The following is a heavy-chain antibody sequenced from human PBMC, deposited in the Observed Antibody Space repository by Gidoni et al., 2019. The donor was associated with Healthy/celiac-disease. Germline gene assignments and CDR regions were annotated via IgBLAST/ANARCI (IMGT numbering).Heavy chain of an antibody. J-gene: IGHJ4*02. D-gene: IGHD6-13*01. CDR1: GFPFSSYA. V-gene: IGHV3-23*04. Sequence: EVQLVESGGGLVQPGGSLGLSCAASGFPFSSYAMSWVRQAPGKGLEWVSAISGSGGSTYYADSVKGRFTISRDNSKNTLYLQMNSLRAEDTAVYYCAGGQQQLKRPLYYFDYWGQGTLVTVSS. CDR3: AGGQQQLKRPLYYFDY. CDR2: ISGSGGST.